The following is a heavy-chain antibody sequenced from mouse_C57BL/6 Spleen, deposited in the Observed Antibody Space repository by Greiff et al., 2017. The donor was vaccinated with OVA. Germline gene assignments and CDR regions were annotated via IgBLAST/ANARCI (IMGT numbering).Heavy chain of an antibody. CDR2: INYDGSST. V-gene: IGHV5-16*01. CDR3: AREGDYYGSSRAWFAY. CDR1: GFTFSDYY. D-gene: IGHD1-1*01. J-gene: IGHJ3*01. Sequence: EVNVVESEGGLVQPGSSMKLSCTASGFTFSDYYMAWVRQVPEKGLEWVANINYDGSSTYYLDSLKSRFIISRDNAKNILYLQMSSLKSEDTATYYCAREGDYYGSSRAWFAYWGQGTLVTVSA.